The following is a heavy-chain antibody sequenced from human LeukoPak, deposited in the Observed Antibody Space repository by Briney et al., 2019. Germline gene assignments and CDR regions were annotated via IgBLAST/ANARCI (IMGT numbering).Heavy chain of an antibody. V-gene: IGHV3-21*01. Sequence: GGSLRLSCAASGFTFRTYSMNWVRQAPRNGLERVSSISSSSTYIYYADSVKGRFTISRDNAKNSLSLQMNNLRAEDTAVYYCARWDRFHEVCGQGTLVTVSS. CDR1: GFTFRTYS. CDR3: ARWDRFHEV. CDR2: ISSSSTYI. J-gene: IGHJ4*02. D-gene: IGHD1-14*01.